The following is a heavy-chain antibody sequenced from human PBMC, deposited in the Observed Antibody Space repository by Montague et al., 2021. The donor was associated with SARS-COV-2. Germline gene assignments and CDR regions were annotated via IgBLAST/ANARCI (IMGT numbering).Heavy chain of an antibody. CDR2: IGEDGSET. Sequence: SLRLSCAASGFTFGRFWMSWIRQTAGKGLEWVANIGEDGSETYYVDSVKGRFTIPRDNAEKSLYLQMNSLRPEDTAVYYCVSWGSGSPWGQGTLVTVSS. CDR1: GFTFGRFW. CDR3: VSWGSGSP. J-gene: IGHJ5*02. V-gene: IGHV3-7*01. D-gene: IGHD3-10*01.